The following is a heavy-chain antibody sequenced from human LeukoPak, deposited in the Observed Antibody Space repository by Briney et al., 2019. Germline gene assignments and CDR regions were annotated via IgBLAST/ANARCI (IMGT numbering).Heavy chain of an antibody. CDR2: INPSGGST. CDR1: GYTFTSYY. D-gene: IGHD2-21*02. J-gene: IGHJ1*01. V-gene: IGHV1-46*01. Sequence: ASVKVSCKASGYTFTSYYMHWVRQAPGQGLEWMGIINPSGGSTSYAQKFQGRVTMTRDMSTSTVYMELSSLRSEDTAVYYCATPGLYCGGDCYLFQHWGQGTLVTVSS. CDR3: ATPGLYCGGDCYLFQH.